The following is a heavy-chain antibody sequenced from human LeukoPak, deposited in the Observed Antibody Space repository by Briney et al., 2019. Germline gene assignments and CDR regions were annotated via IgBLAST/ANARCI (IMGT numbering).Heavy chain of an antibody. V-gene: IGHV3-7*04. J-gene: IGHJ4*02. Sequence: PGGSLRLSCAASGFTFSTYWMLWVRQAPRKGLEWVANIKGDGSEKHYVDSVKGRFTISRDNAKSTLYLQMNSLRADDTALYYCARGMTWSAYWGQGTMVAVAS. CDR3: ARGMTWSAY. CDR1: GFTFSTYW. CDR2: IKGDGSEK. D-gene: IGHD2-21*02.